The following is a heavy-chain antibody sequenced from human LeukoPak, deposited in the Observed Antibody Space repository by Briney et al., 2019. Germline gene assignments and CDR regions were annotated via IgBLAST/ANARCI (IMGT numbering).Heavy chain of an antibody. V-gene: IGHV4-30-4*01. Sequence: SETLSLTCTVSGGSINSGDYYWSWIRRPPGTGLEWIGYIFYSGSTYCNPSLKSRVTISVDTSKNQFSLKLSSVTAADTAVYYCARARRDGDWYFDLWGRGTLVTVSS. CDR1: GGSINSGDYY. CDR3: ARARRDGDWYFDL. J-gene: IGHJ2*01. D-gene: IGHD5-24*01. CDR2: IFYSGST.